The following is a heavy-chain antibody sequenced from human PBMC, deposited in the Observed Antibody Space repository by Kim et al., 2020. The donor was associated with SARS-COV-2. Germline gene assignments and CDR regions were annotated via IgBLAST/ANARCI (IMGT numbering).Heavy chain of an antibody. CDR2: ISSNGGST. CDR3: ARGSLRYFDWPRGWFDP. V-gene: IGHV3-64*01. D-gene: IGHD3-9*01. CDR1: GFTFSSYA. J-gene: IGHJ5*02. Sequence: GGSLRLSCAASGFTFSSYAMHWVRQAPGKGLEYVSAISSNGGSTYYANSVKGRFTISRDNSKNTLYLQMGSLRAEDMAVYYCARGSLRYFDWPRGWFDPWGQGTLVTVSS.